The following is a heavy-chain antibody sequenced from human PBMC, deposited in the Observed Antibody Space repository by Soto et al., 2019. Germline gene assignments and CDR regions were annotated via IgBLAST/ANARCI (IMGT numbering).Heavy chain of an antibody. CDR2: TYYRTKWYN. CDR1: GDRVTSNSAD. Sequence: SQTLSLTCAISGDRVTSNSADWNWIRQSPSRGLEWLGRTYYRTKWYNDYAVSVKSRITINPDTSKNQFFLQLNYVTPDNTAVYYCARDPEYSSSSENFDYWGQGTLVTVSS. J-gene: IGHJ4*02. V-gene: IGHV6-1*01. D-gene: IGHD6-6*01. CDR3: ARDPEYSSSSENFDY.